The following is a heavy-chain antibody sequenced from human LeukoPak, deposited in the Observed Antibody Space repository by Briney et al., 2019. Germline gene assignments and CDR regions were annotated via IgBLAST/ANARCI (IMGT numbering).Heavy chain of an antibody. CDR3: ARENRGGTSISSHIYYFDY. CDR2: INPNSGGT. J-gene: IGHJ4*02. V-gene: IGHV1-2*02. CDR1: GYTFTGYY. Sequence: ASVKVSCKASGYTFTGYYMHWVRQAPGQGLEWMGWINPNSGGTNYAQKFQGRVTMTRDASISTAYMELSRLRSDDTAVYYCARENRGGTSISSHIYYFDYWGQGTLVTVSS. D-gene: IGHD1-14*01.